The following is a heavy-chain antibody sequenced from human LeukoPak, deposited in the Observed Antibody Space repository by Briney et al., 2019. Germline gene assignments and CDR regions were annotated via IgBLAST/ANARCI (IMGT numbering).Heavy chain of an antibody. J-gene: IGHJ4*02. D-gene: IGHD3-3*01. CDR3: ANNRRVLIPWVD. CDR2: ITATGGNT. V-gene: IGHV3-23*01. Sequence: QPGGSLRLSCAASGFTFSNYPMSWVRQAPGKGLEWVSAITATGGNTFYADSVKGRFTISRDNSKNTLYLQMNSLRAEDTAVYYCANNRRVLIPWVDWGQGTLVTVSS. CDR1: GFTFSNYP.